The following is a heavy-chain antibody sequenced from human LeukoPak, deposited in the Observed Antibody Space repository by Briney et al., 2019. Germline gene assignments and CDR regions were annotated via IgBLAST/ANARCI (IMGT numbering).Heavy chain of an antibody. V-gene: IGHV3-30*02. CDR1: GFIFITYG. D-gene: IGHD4-17*01. Sequence: GGSLRLSCAASGFIFITYGMHWVRQAPGKGLEWVAFIRSDGVSKYYADSVKGRFTISRDNSKNTLYLQMNSLRAEDTAVYYCNGDYDYWGQGTLVTVSS. CDR3: NGDYDY. J-gene: IGHJ4*02. CDR2: IRSDGVSK.